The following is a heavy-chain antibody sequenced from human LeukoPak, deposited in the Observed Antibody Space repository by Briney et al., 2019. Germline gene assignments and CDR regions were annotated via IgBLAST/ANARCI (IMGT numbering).Heavy chain of an antibody. Sequence: ASVKVSCKPSGYTFTSYYMHRVRQAPGQRLEWMGIINPSGGSTSYAQKFQARVTMTRDTSTSTVYMELSSLRSEDTAVYYCARGWYYDSSGYPTSGYFQHWGQGTLVTVSS. CDR2: INPSGGST. D-gene: IGHD3-22*01. V-gene: IGHV1-46*01. CDR1: GYTFTSYY. J-gene: IGHJ1*01. CDR3: ARGWYYDSSGYPTSGYFQH.